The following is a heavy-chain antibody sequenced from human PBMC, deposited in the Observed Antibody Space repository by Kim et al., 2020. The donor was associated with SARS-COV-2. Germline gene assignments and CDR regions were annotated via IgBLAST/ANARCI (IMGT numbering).Heavy chain of an antibody. V-gene: IGHV1-24*01. CDR3: ATAPAITMVRGVPYYYCYMDV. J-gene: IGHJ6*03. D-gene: IGHD3-10*01. Sequence: ASVKVSCKVSGYTLTELSMHWVRQAPRKGLEWMGGFDPEDGETIYAQKFQGRVTMTEDTSTDTAYMELSSLRSEDTAVYYCATAPAITMVRGVPYYYCYMDVWGKGTTVTVSS. CDR2: FDPEDGET. CDR1: GYTLTELS.